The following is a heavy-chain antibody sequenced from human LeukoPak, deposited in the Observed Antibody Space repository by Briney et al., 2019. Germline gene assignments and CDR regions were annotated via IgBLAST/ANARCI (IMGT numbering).Heavy chain of an antibody. CDR2: IFYIGST. CDR3: AREAVGSSGYYPFDY. D-gene: IGHD3-22*01. CDR1: GDSIINYY. J-gene: IGHJ4*02. Sequence: PSETLSLTCTVSGDSIINYYWSWIRQPPGKGLERIGYIFYIGSTNYNPSLKSRVTISLDTSKNQFSLDLSSVTAADTAVYYCAREAVGSSGYYPFDYWGQGILVTVSS. V-gene: IGHV4-59*13.